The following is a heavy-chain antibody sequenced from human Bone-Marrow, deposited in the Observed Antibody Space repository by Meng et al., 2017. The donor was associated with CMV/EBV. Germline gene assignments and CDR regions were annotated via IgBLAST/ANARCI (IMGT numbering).Heavy chain of an antibody. D-gene: IGHD3-3*01. CDR3: ARVRGFWSGYNLDY. J-gene: IGHJ4*02. CDR2: IYYSGST. Sequence: GSLRLSCTVSGGSISSSSYYWGWIRQPPGKGLEWIGSIYYSGSTYYNPSLKSRVTISVDTSKNQFSLKLSSVTAADTAVYYCARVRGFWSGYNLDYWGQGTLVTVSS. V-gene: IGHV4-39*07. CDR1: GGSISSSSYY.